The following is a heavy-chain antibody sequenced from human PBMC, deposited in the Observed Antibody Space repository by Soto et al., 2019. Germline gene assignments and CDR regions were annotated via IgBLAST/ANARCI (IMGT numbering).Heavy chain of an antibody. J-gene: IGHJ4*02. D-gene: IGHD3-10*01. CDR2: IYYSGST. CDR3: ARLWSGERPPDY. CDR1: GDSIYSSTYY. V-gene: IGHV4-39*01. Sequence: SETLSLTCTVSGDSIYSSTYYWGWIRQPPGKGLEWIGSIYYSGSTYYNPSLKSRVTISVDTSKKQLYLRLSSVTAADTAVYFCARLWSGERPPDYWGQGSLVTVSS.